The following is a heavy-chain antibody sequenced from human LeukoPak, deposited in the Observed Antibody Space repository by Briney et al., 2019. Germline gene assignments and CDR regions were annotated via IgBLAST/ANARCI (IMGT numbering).Heavy chain of an antibody. Sequence: PSETLSLTCAVYGGSFSGYYWSWIRQPPGKGLEWIGEINHSGSTNYNPSLKSRVTISVDTSKNQFSLKLSSVTAADTAVYYCARGHGGIGYCSSTSCERNYYYYYYMDVWGKGTTVTVSS. CDR2: INHSGST. J-gene: IGHJ6*03. CDR3: ARGHGGIGYCSSTSCERNYYYYYYMDV. CDR1: GGSFSGYY. V-gene: IGHV4-34*01. D-gene: IGHD2-2*01.